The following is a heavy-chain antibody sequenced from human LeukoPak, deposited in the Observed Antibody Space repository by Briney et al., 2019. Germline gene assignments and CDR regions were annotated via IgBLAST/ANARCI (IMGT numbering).Heavy chain of an antibody. Sequence: PSETLSLTCTVSGGSISSSSYYWGWIRQPPGKGLEWIGSIYYSGSTYYNPSLKSRVTISVDTSKNQFSLKLSSVNVAGTAVYYCARHPPDSSGYFFDYWGQGTLVTVSS. CDR3: ARHPPDSSGYFFDY. D-gene: IGHD3-22*01. CDR1: GGSISSSSYY. V-gene: IGHV4-39*01. CDR2: IYYSGST. J-gene: IGHJ4*02.